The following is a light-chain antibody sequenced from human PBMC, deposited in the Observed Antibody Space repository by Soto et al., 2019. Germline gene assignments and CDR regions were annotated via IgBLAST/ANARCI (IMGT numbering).Light chain of an antibody. CDR2: DVS. CDR3: CSYAGSYTFV. Sequence: QSALTQPRSVSGSPGQSGTISCTGTSSDVGGYNYVSWYQQHPGKAPKLMIYDVSKRPSGVPDRFSGSKSGNTASLTISGLQAEYEADYYCCSYAGSYTFVFGGGTQLTVL. CDR1: SSDVGGYNY. J-gene: IGLJ3*02. V-gene: IGLV2-11*01.